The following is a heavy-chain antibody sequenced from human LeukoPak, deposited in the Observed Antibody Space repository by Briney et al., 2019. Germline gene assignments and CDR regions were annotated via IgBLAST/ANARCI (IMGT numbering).Heavy chain of an antibody. Sequence: SGRSLRLSCTASGFTFGDYAMSWVRQAPGEGLEWVGFIRSKAYGGTTEYAASVKGRFTISRDDSKSIAYLQMNSLKTEDTAVYYCTRVGRGVVVPAAAYFDYWGQGTLVTVSS. J-gene: IGHJ4*02. D-gene: IGHD2-2*01. CDR3: TRVGRGVVVPAAAYFDY. CDR2: IRSKAYGGTT. V-gene: IGHV3-49*04. CDR1: GFTFGDYA.